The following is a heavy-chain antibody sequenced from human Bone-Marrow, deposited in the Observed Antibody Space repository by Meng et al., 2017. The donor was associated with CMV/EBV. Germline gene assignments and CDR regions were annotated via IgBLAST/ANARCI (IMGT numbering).Heavy chain of an antibody. CDR3: ARGRYNWNY. Sequence: GESLKISCAASGFTFSDYYMSWSRQASGKGLEWVSYISSSGSTIYYADSVKGRFTISRDNAKNSLYLQMNSLRADDTAVYYCARGRYNWNYWGQGTRVTVYS. J-gene: IGHJ4*02. D-gene: IGHD1-20*01. V-gene: IGHV3-11*01. CDR1: GFTFSDYY. CDR2: ISSSGSTI.